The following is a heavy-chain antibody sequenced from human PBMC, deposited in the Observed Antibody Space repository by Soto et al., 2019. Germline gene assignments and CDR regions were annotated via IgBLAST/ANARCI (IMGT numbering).Heavy chain of an antibody. Sequence: EVQLVESGGGLVKPGGSLRLSCAASGFTFSSYSMNWVRQAPGKGLEWVSSISSSRSYIYYADSVRGRCTISRDDAKNSLYLQMKSLRAEDTAVYYCARDPSMVRGENWYFDLWGRGTLVTVSS. D-gene: IGHD3-10*01. CDR3: ARDPSMVRGENWYFDL. CDR2: ISSSRSYI. J-gene: IGHJ2*01. V-gene: IGHV3-21*01. CDR1: GFTFSSYS.